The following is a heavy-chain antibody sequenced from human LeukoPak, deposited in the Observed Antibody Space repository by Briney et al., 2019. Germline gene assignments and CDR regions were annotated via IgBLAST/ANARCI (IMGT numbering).Heavy chain of an antibody. CDR1: GFTFDDYA. Sequence: PGGSLRLSCAASGFTFDDYAMHWVRQAPGKGLEWVSLISGDGGSTYYADSVKGRFTICRDNSKNSLYLQMNSLRTEDTALYYCAKVGRYCSGGSCYLDYWGQGTLVTVSS. V-gene: IGHV3-43*02. CDR3: AKVGRYCSGGSCYLDY. J-gene: IGHJ4*02. D-gene: IGHD2-15*01. CDR2: ISGDGGST.